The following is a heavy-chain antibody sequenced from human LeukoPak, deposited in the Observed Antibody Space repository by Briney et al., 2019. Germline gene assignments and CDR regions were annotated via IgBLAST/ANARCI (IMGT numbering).Heavy chain of an antibody. CDR1: GFTFSNYN. Sequence: GSLRLSCAASGFTFSNYNLNWVRQAPGKGLEWVSYISDGSSTIYYADSVRGRFTISRDNAKNSLYLQINSLRDEDTAVYYCARETVGLDYWGQGTLVTVSS. J-gene: IGHJ4*02. CDR3: ARETVGLDY. CDR2: ISDGSSTI. V-gene: IGHV3-48*02. D-gene: IGHD4-23*01.